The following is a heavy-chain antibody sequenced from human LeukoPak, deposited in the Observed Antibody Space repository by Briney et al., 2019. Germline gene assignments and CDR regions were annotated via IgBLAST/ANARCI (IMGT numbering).Heavy chain of an antibody. V-gene: IGHV4-39*07. CDR1: GGSISSRSYY. CDR3: AKLNNYDLMIDY. J-gene: IGHJ4*02. D-gene: IGHD3-3*01. Sequence: SETLSLTCTVSGGSISSRSYYWGWIRQPPGKGLEWIGNIYHSGSTYYNPSLKSRVTISVDTSKNQFSLKLSSVTAADTAVYYCAKLNNYDLMIDYWGQGTLVTVSS. CDR2: IYHSGST.